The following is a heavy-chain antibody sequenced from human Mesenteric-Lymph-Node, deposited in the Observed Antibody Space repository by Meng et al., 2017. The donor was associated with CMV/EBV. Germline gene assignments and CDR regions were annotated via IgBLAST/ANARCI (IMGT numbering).Heavy chain of an antibody. V-gene: IGHV1-2*02. CDR2: INPNTGGT. J-gene: IGHJ6*02. CDR1: GYTFTDSY. CDR3: AREGGGIAVAGTNLLYYYGMDV. D-gene: IGHD6-19*01. Sequence: ASVKVSCKPSGYTFTDSYIHWVRQAPGQGLEWMGWINPNTGGTNYAQKFQGRVTMTGDTSITTAYLELRRLISDDTAVYYCAREGGGIAVAGTNLLYYYGMDVWGQGTTVTVSS.